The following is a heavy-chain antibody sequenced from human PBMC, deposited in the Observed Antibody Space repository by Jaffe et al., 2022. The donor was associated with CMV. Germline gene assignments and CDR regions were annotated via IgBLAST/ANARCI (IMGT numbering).Heavy chain of an antibody. V-gene: IGHV3-23*01. CDR2: ISGSGGST. J-gene: IGHJ6*02. Sequence: EVQLLESGGGLVQPGGSLRLSCAASGFTFSSYAMSWVRQAPGKGLEWVSAISGSGGSTYYADSVKGRFTISRDNSKNTLYLQMNSLRAEDTAVYYCAKYGRDGYKWGYYYGMDVWGQGTTVTVSS. CDR3: AKYGRDGYKWGYYYGMDV. CDR1: GFTFSSYA. D-gene: IGHD5-12*01.